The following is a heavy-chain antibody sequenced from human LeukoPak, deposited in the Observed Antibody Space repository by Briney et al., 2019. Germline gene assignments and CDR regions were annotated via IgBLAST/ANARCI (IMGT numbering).Heavy chain of an antibody. CDR2: INHSGST. J-gene: IGHJ6*02. V-gene: IGHV4-34*01. D-gene: IGHD2-15*01. Sequence: SETLSLTCAVYGEPFSGYYWSWIRQPPGKGLEWIGEINHSGSTNYNPSLKSRVTISVDTSKNQFSLKLSSVTAADTAVYYCARAPRNVAFFYYYYYGMDVWGQGTTVTVSS. CDR1: GEPFSGYY. CDR3: ARAPRNVAFFYYYYYGMDV.